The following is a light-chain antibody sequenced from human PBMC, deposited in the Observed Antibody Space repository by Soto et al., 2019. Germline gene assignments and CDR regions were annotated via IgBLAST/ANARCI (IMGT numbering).Light chain of an antibody. CDR1: SSDVENYKL. CDR2: EVT. V-gene: IGLV2-23*02. Sequence: QSALNQPASLSGSPGQSVTISCTATSSDVENYKLVSWYQQHPGKAPKLIIYEVTKRPSGVSNRFSGSKPANTASLTISGLQPEDEADYYCCSSVGSYVFGTGTKVTVL. CDR3: CSSVGSYV. J-gene: IGLJ1*01.